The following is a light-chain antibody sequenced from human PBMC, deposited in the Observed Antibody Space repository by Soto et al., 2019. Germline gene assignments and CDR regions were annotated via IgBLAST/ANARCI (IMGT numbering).Light chain of an antibody. Sequence: DIQMTQSPASVSASVGDIISITCRASQGINNWLAWYQQKPGTAPRLLIYAATTLKSGVPSRFSGSRSGTEFTLTISGLQPEDFATYYCQQYNSYYTFGQGTKLEIK. V-gene: IGKV1D-16*01. CDR1: QGINNW. J-gene: IGKJ2*01. CDR3: QQYNSYYT. CDR2: AAT.